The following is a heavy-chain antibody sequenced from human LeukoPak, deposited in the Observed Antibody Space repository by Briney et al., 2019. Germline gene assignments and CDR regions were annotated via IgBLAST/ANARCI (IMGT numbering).Heavy chain of an antibody. CDR2: IYHSGST. D-gene: IGHD5-12*01. J-gene: IGHJ6*02. CDR3: AREWLRDGMDV. Sequence: SETLSLTCAVSGGSISSGGYSWSWIRQPPGKGLEWIGYIYHSGSTYYNPSLKSRVTISVDRSKNQCSLKLSSVTAADTAVYYCAREWLRDGMDVWGQGTTVTVSS. CDR1: GGSISSGGYS. V-gene: IGHV4-30-2*01.